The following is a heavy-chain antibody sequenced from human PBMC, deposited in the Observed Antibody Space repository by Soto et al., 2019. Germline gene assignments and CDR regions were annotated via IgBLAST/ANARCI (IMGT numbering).Heavy chain of an antibody. CDR1: GGSFSGYY. J-gene: IGHJ4*02. Sequence: SETLSLTCAVYGGSFSGYYWSWIRQPPGKGLEWIGEINHSGSTNYNPSLKSRVTISVDTSKNQFSLKLSSVTAADTALYYCARSITMIVVVTPFFYHWGQGTLVPVSS. D-gene: IGHD3-22*01. V-gene: IGHV4-34*01. CDR2: INHSGST. CDR3: ARSITMIVVVTPFFYH.